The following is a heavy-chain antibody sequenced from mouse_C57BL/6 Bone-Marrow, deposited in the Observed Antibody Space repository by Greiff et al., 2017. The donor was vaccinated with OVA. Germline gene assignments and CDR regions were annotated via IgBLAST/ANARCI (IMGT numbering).Heavy chain of an antibody. Sequence: VQLKQSGAELVRPGASVTLSCKASGYTFTDYEMHWVKQTPVHGLEWIGAIDPETGGTAYNQKFKGKAILTADKSSSTAYMELRSLTSEDSAVYYCTRRNDYDVAWFAYWGQGTLVTVSA. CDR2: IDPETGGT. D-gene: IGHD2-4*01. CDR3: TRRNDYDVAWFAY. V-gene: IGHV1-15*01. CDR1: GYTFTDYE. J-gene: IGHJ3*01.